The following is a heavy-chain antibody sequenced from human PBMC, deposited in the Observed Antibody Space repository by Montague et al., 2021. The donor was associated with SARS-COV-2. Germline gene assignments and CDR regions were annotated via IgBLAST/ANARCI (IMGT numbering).Heavy chain of an antibody. J-gene: IGHJ4*02. CDR3: AREQPYNWNYDRPHIDY. CDR2: ISSSGSTI. Sequence: SLRLSCAASGFTFSSYEMNWVRQAPGKGLEWVSYISSSGSTIYYADSVKGRFTISRDNAKNSLYLQMNSLRAEDTAVYYCAREQPYNWNYDRPHIDYWGQGTLVTVSS. D-gene: IGHD1-7*01. CDR1: GFTFSSYE. V-gene: IGHV3-48*03.